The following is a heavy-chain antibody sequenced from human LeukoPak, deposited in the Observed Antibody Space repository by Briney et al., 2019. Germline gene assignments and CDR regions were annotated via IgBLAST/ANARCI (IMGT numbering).Heavy chain of an antibody. Sequence: PSQTLSLTCPVSGGSISSGVYYWSWIRQHPGKGLEWIGYIYYSGRTYYNPSLKSRVTISVDTSKNQFSLKLTSVTAADTAVYYCARSRGDSTGWYTFDYWGQGTLVTVSS. V-gene: IGHV4-31*03. CDR2: IYYSGRT. J-gene: IGHJ4*02. D-gene: IGHD6-19*01. CDR1: GGSISSGVYY. CDR3: ARSRGDSTGWYTFDY.